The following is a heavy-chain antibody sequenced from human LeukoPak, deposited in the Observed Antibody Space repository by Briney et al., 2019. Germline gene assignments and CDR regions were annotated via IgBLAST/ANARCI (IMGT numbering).Heavy chain of an antibody. V-gene: IGHV1-8*03. Sequence: ASVKVSCKASGYTFNSYDIKWVPQATGQGLEWMGWMNPNSGNTGYAQKFQGRVTITRNTSISTAYMELSSLRTEDATVYYCARSGPKRRDGYNPEFDYWGQEALVTVSS. CDR3: ARSGPKRRDGYNPEFDY. CDR2: MNPNSGNT. J-gene: IGHJ4*02. D-gene: IGHD5-24*01. CDR1: GYTFNSYD.